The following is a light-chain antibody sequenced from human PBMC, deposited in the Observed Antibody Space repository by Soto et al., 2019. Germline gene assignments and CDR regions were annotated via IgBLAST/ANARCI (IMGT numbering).Light chain of an antibody. CDR3: QQYHRIPET. V-gene: IGKV3-20*01. Sequence: EIVLTQSPGTLSLSPGERATLSCRASQSVSSSYLAWYQQKPGQAPRLLIYGASSRATGIPDRFSGSGSGTDFTLTISRLEPEDFAVYYCQQYHRIPETFGQGTRLEIK. CDR1: QSVSSSY. J-gene: IGKJ2*01. CDR2: GAS.